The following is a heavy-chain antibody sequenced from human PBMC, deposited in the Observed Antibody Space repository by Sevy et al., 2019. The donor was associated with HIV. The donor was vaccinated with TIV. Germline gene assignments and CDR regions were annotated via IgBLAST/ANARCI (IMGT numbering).Heavy chain of an antibody. CDR1: GYNFY. CDR3: AGQSLGWYNWFDP. V-gene: IGHV1-2*06. J-gene: IGHJ5*02. Sequence: ASVKVSCKASGYNFYIHWVRQAPGQGLEWMRRVTPNSGATTYAQRFQGRVAMTMDTSISTAYMELSGLKSDDTAIYYCAGQSLGWYNWFDPWGQGTLVTVSS. CDR2: VTPNSGAT. D-gene: IGHD6-19*01.